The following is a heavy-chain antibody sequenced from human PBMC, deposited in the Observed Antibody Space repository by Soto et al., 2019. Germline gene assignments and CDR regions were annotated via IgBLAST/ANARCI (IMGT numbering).Heavy chain of an antibody. CDR1: GFTFSSMG. J-gene: IGHJ6*02. V-gene: IGHV3-30*18. D-gene: IGHD6-19*01. CDR3: AKDGLSSGWYDGYYYYYGMDV. CDR2: IPYDGSNK. Sequence: QVQLVESGGGGSHPGGSRRPSCAASGFTFSSMGRHWFRRAPGKGLKGGEVIPYDGSNKYYADSVKGRFTISRDNSKNTLYLQMNSLRAEDTAVYYCAKDGLSSGWYDGYYYYYGMDVWGQGTTVTVSS.